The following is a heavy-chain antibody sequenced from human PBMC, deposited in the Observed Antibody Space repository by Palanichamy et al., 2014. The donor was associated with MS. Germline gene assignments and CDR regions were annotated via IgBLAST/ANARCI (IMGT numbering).Heavy chain of an antibody. J-gene: IGHJ3*02. CDR2: ITSDGSRT. CDR3: ARGMSSGNHNDTFGI. Sequence: EVQLVESGGGLVQPGGSLRLSCAAPGFTISSYWMHWVRQAPGKGLMWVSHITSDGSRTTYADSVKGRFTISRDNAKNTLYLQMNSLRAEDTAVYYCARGMSSGNHNDTFGIWGQGTMVTVSS. D-gene: IGHD3-22*01. CDR1: GFTISSYW. V-gene: IGHV3-74*01.